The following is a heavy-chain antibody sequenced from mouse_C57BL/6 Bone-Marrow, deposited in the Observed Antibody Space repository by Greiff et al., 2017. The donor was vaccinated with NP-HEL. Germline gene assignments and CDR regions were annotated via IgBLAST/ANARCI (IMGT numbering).Heavy chain of an antibody. CDR1: GYTFTSHW. CDR2: IHPNSGST. CDR3: ARLRDHPGV. V-gene: IGHV1-64*01. J-gene: IGHJ1*03. Sequence: QVQLQQPGAELVKPGASVKLSCKASGYTFTSHWMHWVKQRPGPGLEWIGMIHPNSGSTNYNEKFKSKATLTVDKSSRAAYMQLCSLTSEDSAVYYCARLRDHPGVWGTGTTVTVSS.